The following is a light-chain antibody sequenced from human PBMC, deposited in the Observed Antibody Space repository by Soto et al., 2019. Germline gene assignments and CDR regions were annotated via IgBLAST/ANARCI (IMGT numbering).Light chain of an antibody. Sequence: QSALTQPPSASGSPGQSVTISCTGTSRDVGAFNYVSWYQQHPGKAPKLMISEVNKRPSGVPHRFSGSKSANTASLTVSGLQAEDEADYYCSSYAGSNNVVFGGGTKVTVL. CDR1: SRDVGAFNY. V-gene: IGLV2-8*01. J-gene: IGLJ3*02. CDR2: EVN. CDR3: SSYAGSNNVV.